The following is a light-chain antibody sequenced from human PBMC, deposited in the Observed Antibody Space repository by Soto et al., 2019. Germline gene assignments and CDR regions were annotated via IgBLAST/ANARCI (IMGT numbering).Light chain of an antibody. Sequence: QSVLTQPASVSGSPGQSITISCIVTSSDIGTYNYVAWYQQHPAKTPKLIIYHVSYRPSGVSNRFSGSNSGNTASLTISGLQAEDEADYYCSSYTTAGTYVFGTGTKVTVL. CDR1: SSDIGTYNY. V-gene: IGLV2-14*01. J-gene: IGLJ1*01. CDR2: HVS. CDR3: SSYTTAGTYV.